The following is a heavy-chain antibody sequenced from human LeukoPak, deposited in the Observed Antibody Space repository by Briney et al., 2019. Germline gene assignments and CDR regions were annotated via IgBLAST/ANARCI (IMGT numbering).Heavy chain of an antibody. CDR3: ARGAYNYGPIYWHFDL. CDR1: KFTFSTFS. V-gene: IGHV3-23*01. CDR2: VGGSDTST. Sequence: GGSLRLSCAASKFTFSTFSMTWVRQAPGKGLEWVSAVGGSDTSTYYADSVKGRFTISRDHSKNTLYLQMCSLRAEDSAVYYCARGAYNYGPIYWHFDLWGRGTLVTVSS. J-gene: IGHJ2*01. D-gene: IGHD5-18*01.